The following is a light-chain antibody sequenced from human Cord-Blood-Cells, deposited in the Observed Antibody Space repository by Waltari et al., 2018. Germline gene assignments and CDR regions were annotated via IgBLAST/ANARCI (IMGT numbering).Light chain of an antibody. Sequence: QSALTQPASVSGSPGQSITISCTGTSSDVGGYNYVSWYQPHPAKAPKPLIYEVSNRPSGVSNRFSGSKSGNTASLTISGLQAEDEADYYCSSYTSSSTRVFGGGTKLTVL. CDR3: SSYTSSSTRV. CDR2: EVS. J-gene: IGLJ3*02. V-gene: IGLV2-14*01. CDR1: SSDVGGYNY.